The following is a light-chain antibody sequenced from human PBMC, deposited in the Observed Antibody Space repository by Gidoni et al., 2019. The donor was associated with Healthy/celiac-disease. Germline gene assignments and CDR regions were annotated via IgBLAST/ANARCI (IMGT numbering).Light chain of an antibody. V-gene: IGKV1-39*01. CDR1: QSISSY. CDR3: QHSYSTPT. J-gene: IGKJ4*01. CDR2: AAS. Sequence: DIKMTQSPSSVSASVGDRVTITRRASQSISSYLNWYQQKPGKAPKLLIYAASSLQSGVPSRFRVSGSRTDFTLTISSLQPEDFATYCCQHSYSTPTFGGGTKLEIK.